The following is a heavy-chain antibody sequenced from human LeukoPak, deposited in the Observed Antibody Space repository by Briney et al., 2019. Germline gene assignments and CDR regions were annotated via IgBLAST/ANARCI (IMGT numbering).Heavy chain of an antibody. CDR3: AREGSNGGLDY. J-gene: IGHJ4*02. CDR2: IYYSGST. D-gene: IGHD4-23*01. CDR1: GGSISSYY. Sequence: SETLSLTCTVSGGSISSYYWSWIRQPPGKGLEWMGYIYYSGSTNYNLSLKSRVTISVDTSKNQFSLKLSSVTAADTAVYYCAREGSNGGLDYWGQGTLVTVSS. V-gene: IGHV4-59*12.